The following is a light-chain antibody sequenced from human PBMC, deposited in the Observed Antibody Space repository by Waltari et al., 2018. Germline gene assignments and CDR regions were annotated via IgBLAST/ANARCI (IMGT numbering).Light chain of an antibody. CDR1: SSDVGGYNY. CDR2: DVD. J-gene: IGLJ2*01. Sequence: QSALTQPASVSGSPGQSITISCTGTSSDVGGYNYVSWYQQHPGKAPKLLIYDVDYRPAGGSNLFSGSKTVNTASLTISGLQAVDEAVYYCASFTGNVVFGGGTKLTVL. V-gene: IGLV2-14*03. CDR3: ASFTGNVV.